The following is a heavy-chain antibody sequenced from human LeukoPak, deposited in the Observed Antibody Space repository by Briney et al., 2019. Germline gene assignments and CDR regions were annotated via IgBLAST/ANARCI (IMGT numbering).Heavy chain of an antibody. CDR2: INPSGGST. CDR1: GGTFSSYA. CDR3: ARFRPMRSFDY. V-gene: IGHV1-46*01. J-gene: IGHJ4*02. Sequence: GASVKVSCKASGGTFSSYAISWVRQAPGQGLEWMGIINPSGGSTSYAQKFQGRVTMTRDTSTSTVYMELSSLRPEDTAVYYCARFRPMRSFDYWGQGTLVTVSS. D-gene: IGHD2-2*01.